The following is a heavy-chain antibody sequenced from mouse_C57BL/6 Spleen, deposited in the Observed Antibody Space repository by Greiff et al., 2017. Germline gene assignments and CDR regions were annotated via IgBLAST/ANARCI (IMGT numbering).Heavy chain of an antibody. CDR3: ARGWLRRGAWFAY. Sequence: QVQLQQPGTELVKPGASVKLSCKASGYTFTSYWMHWVKQRPGQGLEWIGNINPSNGGTNYNEKFKSKATLTVDTSSSTAYMQLSSLTSEDSAVYYCARGWLRRGAWFAYWGQGTLVTVSA. CDR2: INPSNGGT. CDR1: GYTFTSYW. D-gene: IGHD2-2*01. V-gene: IGHV1-53*01. J-gene: IGHJ3*01.